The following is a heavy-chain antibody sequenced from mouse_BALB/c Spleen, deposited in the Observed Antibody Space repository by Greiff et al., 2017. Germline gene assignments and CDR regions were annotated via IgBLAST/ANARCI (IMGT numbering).Heavy chain of an antibody. CDR2: IDPSDSET. J-gene: IGHJ3*01. CDR1: GYTFTSYW. V-gene: IGHV1-69*02. CDR3: ARGFWFAY. Sequence: VQLQQPGAELVKPGAPVKLSCKASGYTFTSYWMNWVKQRPGRGLEWIGRIDPSDSETHYNQKFKDKATLTVDKSSSTAYIQLSSLTSEDSAVYYCARGFWFAYWGQGTLVTVSA.